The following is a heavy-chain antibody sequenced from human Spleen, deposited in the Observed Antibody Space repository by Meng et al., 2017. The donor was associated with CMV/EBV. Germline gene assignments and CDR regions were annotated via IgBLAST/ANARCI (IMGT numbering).Heavy chain of an antibody. J-gene: IGHJ4*02. Sequence: SVKVSCKASGGTFSNYGVNWVRQAPGQGFEWMGGIIPILGTANYARKFRGRVTITTDESTTTAYMELSSLRSDDTAVYYCAREGVVGTTIYFDYWGQGTLVTVSS. CDR3: AREGVVGTTIYFDY. V-gene: IGHV1-69*05. CDR1: GGTFSNYG. CDR2: IIPILGTA. D-gene: IGHD1-1*01.